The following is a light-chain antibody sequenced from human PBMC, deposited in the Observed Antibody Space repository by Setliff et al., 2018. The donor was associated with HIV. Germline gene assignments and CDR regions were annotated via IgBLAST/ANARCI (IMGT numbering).Light chain of an antibody. V-gene: IGLV2-11*01. CDR3: CSYAGSFTFV. CDR1: TSKVGNFNY. CDR2: DVS. Sequence: QSALTQPRSVSGSTGQSVTISCTATTSKVGNFNYVSWYQQHPGKAPKFIMFDVSQRPSGVPHRFSGSKSGNTAYLTISGLQAEDEADYYCCSYAGSFTFVFGSGTKVTVL. J-gene: IGLJ1*01.